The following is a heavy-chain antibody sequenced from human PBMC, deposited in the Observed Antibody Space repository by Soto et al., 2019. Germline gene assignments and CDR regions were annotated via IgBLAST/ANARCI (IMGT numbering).Heavy chain of an antibody. CDR1: GYTFTSYG. CDR2: ISAHNGNT. D-gene: IGHD1-1*01. V-gene: IGHV1-18*01. CDR3: ARGRYGDY. Sequence: QVHLVQSGAEVKKPGASVKVSCKCSGYTFTSYGITWVRQAPGQGLEWMGWISAHNGNTDYAQKLQGRVTVTRDTATSPAYMELRSLRSDDTAVYYCARGRYGDYWGQGALVTVSS. J-gene: IGHJ4*02.